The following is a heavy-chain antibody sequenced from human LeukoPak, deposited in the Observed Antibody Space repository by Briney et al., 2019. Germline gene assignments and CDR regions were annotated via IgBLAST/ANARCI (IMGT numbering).Heavy chain of an antibody. CDR1: GFTFSSYA. V-gene: IGHV3-23*01. CDR2: ISGSGGST. J-gene: IGHJ4*02. CDR3: AKFNKAGYSFGTGYFDY. D-gene: IGHD5-18*01. Sequence: GGSLRLSCAASGFTFSSYAMSWVRQAPAKGLEWVSAISGSGGSTYYADSVKGRFTISRDNSKNTLYLQMNSLRAEDTAVYYCAKFNKAGYSFGTGYFDYWGQGTQVTVSS.